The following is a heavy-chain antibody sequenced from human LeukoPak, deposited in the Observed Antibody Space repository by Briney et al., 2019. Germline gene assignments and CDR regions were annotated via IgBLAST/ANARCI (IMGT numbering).Heavy chain of an antibody. CDR3: ARDRDYVWGSSLDY. V-gene: IGHV1-69*13. Sequence: SVKVSCKASGGTFSSYAISWVRQAPGQGLEWMGGIIPIFGTANYAQRFQGRVTITADESTSTACMELSSLRSEDTAVYYCARDRDYVWGSSLDYWGQGTLVTVSS. CDR1: GGTFSSYA. J-gene: IGHJ4*02. CDR2: IIPIFGTA. D-gene: IGHD3-16*01.